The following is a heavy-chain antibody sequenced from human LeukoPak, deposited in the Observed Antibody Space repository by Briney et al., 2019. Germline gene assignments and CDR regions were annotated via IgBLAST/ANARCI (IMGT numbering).Heavy chain of an antibody. CDR3: ARHPGGQCSTTHCAGSWCDY. CDR2: IYPGDSHA. D-gene: IGHD2-15*01. V-gene: IGHV5-51*01. Sequence: GESLKISCKGSGYSFSTYWIGWGRQMPGKGREWMVFIYPGDSHARYSPSFQGQVTISADKSLSTAYMQCTRMKASDTAMYSCARHPGGQCSTTHCAGSWCDYWGQGTLVTVSS. J-gene: IGHJ4*02. CDR1: GYSFSTYW.